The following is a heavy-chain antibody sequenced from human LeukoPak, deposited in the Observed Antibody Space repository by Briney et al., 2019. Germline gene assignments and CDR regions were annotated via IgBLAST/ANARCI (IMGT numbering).Heavy chain of an antibody. Sequence: ASVKASCKASGYTFTGYYMHWVRQAPGQGLEWMGWINPNSGGTNYAQKFQGRVTMTRDTSISTAYMELSRLRSDDTAVYYCARVQRWKDAFDIWGQGTVVTVSS. CDR3: ARVQRWKDAFDI. CDR2: INPNSGGT. CDR1: GYTFTGYY. D-gene: IGHD1-1*01. V-gene: IGHV1-2*02. J-gene: IGHJ3*02.